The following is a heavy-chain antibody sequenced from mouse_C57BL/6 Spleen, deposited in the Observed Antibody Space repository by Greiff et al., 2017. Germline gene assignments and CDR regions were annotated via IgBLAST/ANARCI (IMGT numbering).Heavy chain of an antibody. CDR3: ARDYGSSYDFDY. Sequence: QVQLQQSGPELVKPGASVKISCKASGYAFSSSWMNWVKQRPGKGLEWIGRIYPGDGDTNYNGKFKGKATLTADKSSSTAYMQLSSLTSEDSSVYCCARDYGSSYDFDYWGQGTTLTVSS. J-gene: IGHJ2*01. D-gene: IGHD1-1*01. CDR1: GYAFSSSW. CDR2: IYPGDGDT. V-gene: IGHV1-82*01.